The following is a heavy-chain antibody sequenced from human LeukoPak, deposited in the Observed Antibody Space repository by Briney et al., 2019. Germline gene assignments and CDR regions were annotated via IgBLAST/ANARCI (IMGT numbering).Heavy chain of an antibody. D-gene: IGHD6-13*01. V-gene: IGHV3-30*04. J-gene: IGHJ4*02. CDR1: GFTFSSYA. CDR3: AKSSTYRSRGGDENYYFDY. CDR2: ISYDGSNK. Sequence: HPGRSLRLSCAASGFTFSSYAMHWVRQAPGKGLEWVAVISYDGSNKYYADSVKGRFTISRDNSKNTLYLQMNSLRAEDTAVYYCAKSSTYRSRGGDENYYFDYWGQGTLVTVSS.